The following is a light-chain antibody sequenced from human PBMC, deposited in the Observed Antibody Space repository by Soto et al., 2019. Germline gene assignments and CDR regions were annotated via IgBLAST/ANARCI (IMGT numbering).Light chain of an antibody. CDR1: SGHSSYA. Sequence: QLVLTQSPSASASLGASVKLTCTLTSGHSSYAIAWHQQQPEKGPRYLMKLNSDGSHSKGDGIPDRFSGSSSGAERYLIISSLQSEDEADYYCETWGTGIGVFGTGTKVTVL. CDR2: LNSDGSH. CDR3: ETWGTGIGV. V-gene: IGLV4-69*02. J-gene: IGLJ1*01.